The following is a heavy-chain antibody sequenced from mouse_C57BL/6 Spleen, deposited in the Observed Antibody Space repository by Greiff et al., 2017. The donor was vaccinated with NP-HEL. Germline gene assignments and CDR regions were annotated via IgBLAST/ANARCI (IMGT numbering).Heavy chain of an antibody. D-gene: IGHD2-12*01. CDR3: ARSLRRGYAMDY. CDR2: ISSGSSTI. CDR1: GFTFSDYG. V-gene: IGHV5-17*01. J-gene: IGHJ4*01. Sequence: EVQLVESGGGLVKPGGSLKLSCAASGFTFSDYGMHWVRQAPEKGLEWVAYISSGSSTIYYADTVKGRFTISRDNAKNTLFLQITSLRSEDTAMYYCARSLRRGYAMDYWGQGTSVTVSS.